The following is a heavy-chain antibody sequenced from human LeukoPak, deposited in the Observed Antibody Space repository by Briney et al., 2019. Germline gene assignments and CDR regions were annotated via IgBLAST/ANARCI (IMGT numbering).Heavy chain of an antibody. J-gene: IGHJ6*03. Sequence: ASVKVSCKASGYTFTSYDMHWVRQAPGQGLEWMGIINPSGGSTSYAQKFQGRVTMTRDMSTSTVYMELSSLRSEDTAVYYCARDSYDYVWGSYRLYYYYMDVWGKGTTVTVSS. CDR3: ARDSYDYVWGSYRLYYYYMDV. V-gene: IGHV1-46*01. D-gene: IGHD3-16*02. CDR1: GYTFTSYD. CDR2: INPSGGST.